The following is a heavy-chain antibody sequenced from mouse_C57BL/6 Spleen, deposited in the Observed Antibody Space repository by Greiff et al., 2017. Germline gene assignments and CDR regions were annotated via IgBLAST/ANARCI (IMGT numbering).Heavy chain of an antibody. CDR1: GYTFTSYG. J-gene: IGHJ1*03. CDR3: ASATTVASVGYCDV. CDR2: IYPRSGNT. Sequence: QVHVKQSGAELARPGASVKLSCKASGYTFTSYGISWVKQRTGQGLEWIGEIYPRSGNTYYNEKFKGKATLTADKSSSTAYMELRSLTSEDSAVYFCASATTVASVGYCDVGGTGTTVTVSS. V-gene: IGHV1-81*01. D-gene: IGHD1-1*01.